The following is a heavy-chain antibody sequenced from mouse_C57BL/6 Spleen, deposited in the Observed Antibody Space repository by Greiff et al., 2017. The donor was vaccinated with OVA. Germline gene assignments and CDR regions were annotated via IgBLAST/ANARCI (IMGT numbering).Heavy chain of an antibody. Sequence: QVQLQQSGPELVKPGASVKISCKASGYAFSSSWMNWVKQRPGKGLEWIGRIYPGDGDTNYNGKFKGKATLTADKSSSTAYMQLSSLTSEDSAVYFCARPYYDMYYFDYWGQGTTLTVSS. CDR2: IYPGDGDT. J-gene: IGHJ2*01. V-gene: IGHV1-82*01. CDR1: GYAFSSSW. CDR3: ARPYYDMYYFDY. D-gene: IGHD2-10*01.